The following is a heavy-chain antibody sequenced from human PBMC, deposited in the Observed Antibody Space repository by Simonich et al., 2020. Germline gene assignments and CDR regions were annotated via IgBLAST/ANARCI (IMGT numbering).Heavy chain of an antibody. J-gene: IGHJ3*02. V-gene: IGHV1-18*01. CDR1: GYTFTSYG. CDR3: ARSTTGTTAFDI. D-gene: IGHD1-1*01. CDR2: TRADNGKP. Sequence: QVQLVQSGAEVKKPGASVKVSCKASGYTFTSYGISWVRQAPGQGLEWRGWTRADNGKPNNAQKLQGRVTMTTDTSTSTAYMELRSVRSDDTSVYYCARSTTGTTAFDIWGQGTMVTVSS.